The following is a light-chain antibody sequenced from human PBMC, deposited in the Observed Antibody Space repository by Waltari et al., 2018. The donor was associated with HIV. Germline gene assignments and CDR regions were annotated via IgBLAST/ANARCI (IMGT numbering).Light chain of an antibody. CDR3: LLYYGGVWV. CDR2: STN. V-gene: IGLV7-43*01. J-gene: IGLJ3*02. CDR1: TGAVTSGYY. Sequence: QTVVTQEPSLTVSPGGTVTFTCASSTGAVTSGYYPNWFQQKPGQAPRALIYSTNNKHSWTPARLSGFLFGGKAALTLSRAQPEDEAEYFCLLYYGGVWVFGGGTELTVL.